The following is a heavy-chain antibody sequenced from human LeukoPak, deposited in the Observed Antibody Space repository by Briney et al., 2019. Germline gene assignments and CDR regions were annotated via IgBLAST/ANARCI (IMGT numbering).Heavy chain of an antibody. V-gene: IGHV1-46*01. D-gene: IGHD3-10*01. CDR3: ARGHGSGSYYYDAFDI. CDR1: GYTFTSYY. J-gene: IGHJ3*02. CDR2: INPSGGST. Sequence: ASVKVSCKASGYTFTSYYMHWVRQSPGQGLEWMGIINPSGGSTSYAQKFQGRVTMTRDTSTSTVYMELSSLRSEDTAVYYCARGHGSGSYYYDAFDIWGQGTMVTVSS.